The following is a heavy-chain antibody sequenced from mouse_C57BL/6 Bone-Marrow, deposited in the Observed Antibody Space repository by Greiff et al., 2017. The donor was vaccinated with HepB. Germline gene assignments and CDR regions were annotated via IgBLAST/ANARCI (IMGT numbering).Heavy chain of an antibody. J-gene: IGHJ1*03. CDR2: IYPGDRDT. CDR1: GYAFSSSW. Sequence: QVQLKESGPELVKPGASVKISCKASGYAFSSSWMNWVKQRPGKGLEWIGRIYPGDRDTNYNGKFKGKATLTADKSSSTAYMQLSSLTSEDSAVYFCARGGYFDVWGTGTTVTVSS. CDR3: ARGGYFDV. V-gene: IGHV1-82*01.